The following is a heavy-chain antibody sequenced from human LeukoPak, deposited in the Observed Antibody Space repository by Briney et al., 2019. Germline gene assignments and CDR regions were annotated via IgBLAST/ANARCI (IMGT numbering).Heavy chain of an antibody. V-gene: IGHV3-7*01. CDR3: VGCSGGTCSDFDY. Sequence: GGSLRLSCAASGLTFSDYWMAWVRQAPGKGLEWVANINQDGSETYYLDSVKARFTISRDNAKNSMFLQMNSLRADDSAVYYCVGCSGGTCSDFDYWGRGTLVTVSS. D-gene: IGHD2-15*01. CDR2: INQDGSET. J-gene: IGHJ4*02. CDR1: GLTFSDYW.